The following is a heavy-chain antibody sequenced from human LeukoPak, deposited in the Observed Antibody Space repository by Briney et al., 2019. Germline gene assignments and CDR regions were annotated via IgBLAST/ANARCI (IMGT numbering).Heavy chain of an antibody. D-gene: IGHD2-15*01. CDR1: GGSISSDGYY. J-gene: IGHJ6*03. V-gene: IGHV4-31*03. Sequence: SETLSLTCTVSGGSISSDGYYWSWIRQHPGKGLEWIGYIYYSGSTYYNPSLKSRVTISVDTSNNQFSLKLSSVTAADTAVYYCAVVVAATPYYYYYYMDVWGKGTTVTVSS. CDR2: IYYSGST. CDR3: AVVVAATPYYYYYYMDV.